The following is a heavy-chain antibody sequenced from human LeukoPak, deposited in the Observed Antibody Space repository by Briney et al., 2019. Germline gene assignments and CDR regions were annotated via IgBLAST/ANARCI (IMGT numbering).Heavy chain of an antibody. D-gene: IGHD2-15*01. J-gene: IGHJ4*02. Sequence: SETLSLTCTVSGGSMSSYYWSWIRQPPGKGLEWIGFIYYSGSTNYNPSLKSRVTISVDTSKNQFSQKLSSVTAADTAVYYCARERYCSGGSCYSGGDENRYFDYWGQGTLVTVSS. CDR1: GGSMSSYY. CDR3: ARERYCSGGSCYSGGDENRYFDY. V-gene: IGHV4-59*01. CDR2: IYYSGST.